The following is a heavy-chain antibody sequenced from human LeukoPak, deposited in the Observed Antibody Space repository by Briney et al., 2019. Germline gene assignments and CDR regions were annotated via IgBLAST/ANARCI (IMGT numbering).Heavy chain of an antibody. Sequence: GGSLRLSCAASGFTFSDYYMDWVRQAPGKGLEWVAVISYDGSNKYYADSVKGRFTISRDNSKNTLYLQMNSLRAEDTAVYYCAKGGKWGDYYGSGSYSWGQGTLVTVSS. CDR2: ISYDGSNK. D-gene: IGHD3-10*01. V-gene: IGHV3-30*18. CDR3: AKGGKWGDYYGSGSYS. CDR1: GFTFSDYY. J-gene: IGHJ5*02.